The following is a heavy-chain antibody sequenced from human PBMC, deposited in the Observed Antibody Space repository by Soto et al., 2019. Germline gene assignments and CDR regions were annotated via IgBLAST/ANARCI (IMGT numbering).Heavy chain of an antibody. Sequence: EVQLLESGGGLVQPGGSLRLSCAATGFTFHTSTVSWVRQAPGKGLEVVSFIGPRGERTFYADSVKGRFSISRDNSENPRAPPMDPLGAEDAGAYYWAKMGYWGSTSCYYVVYWGQGTLVTVSS. V-gene: IGHV3-23*01. CDR1: GFTFHTST. D-gene: IGHD2-2*01. J-gene: IGHJ4*02. CDR2: IGPRGERT. CDR3: AKMGYWGSTSCYYVVY.